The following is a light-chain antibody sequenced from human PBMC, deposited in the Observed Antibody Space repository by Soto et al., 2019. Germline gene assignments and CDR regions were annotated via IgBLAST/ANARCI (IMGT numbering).Light chain of an antibody. CDR3: LQGT. Sequence: EIVMTQSPATLSVSPGERATISCRASQSVSSNLAWYQQKPGQAPRLLIYGASTRATGIPARFSGSGSGTEFTLTSSGLKSEDFASYYCLQGTFGQGTKVEIK. J-gene: IGKJ1*01. V-gene: IGKV3-15*01. CDR2: GAS. CDR1: QSVSSN.